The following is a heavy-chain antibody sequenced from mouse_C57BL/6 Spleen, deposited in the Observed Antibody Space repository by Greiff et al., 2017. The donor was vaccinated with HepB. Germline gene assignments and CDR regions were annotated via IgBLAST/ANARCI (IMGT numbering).Heavy chain of an antibody. CDR2: IDPENGDT. CDR3: TPITTVVAKGVGY. J-gene: IGHJ4*01. Sequence: EVKLQESGAELVRPGASVKLSCTASGFNIKDDYIHWVKQRPEQGLEWIGWIDPENGDTEYASKFQGKATITADTSSNTADLQLSSLTSEDTAVYYCTPITTVVAKGVGYWGQGTSVTVSS. CDR1: GFNIKDDY. D-gene: IGHD1-1*01. V-gene: IGHV14-4*01.